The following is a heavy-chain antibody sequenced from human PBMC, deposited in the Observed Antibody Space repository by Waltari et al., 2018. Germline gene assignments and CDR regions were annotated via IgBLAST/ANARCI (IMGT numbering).Heavy chain of an antibody. D-gene: IGHD3-10*01. V-gene: IGHV4-59*01. CDR3: ARDGSGSYYPLDY. J-gene: IGHJ4*02. Sequence: QVQLQESGPGLVKPSETLSLTCTVSGGSISSYYWSWIRQPPGKGLEWIGYIYYSGSTNYNPSLKSRVTISVDTSKNQFSLKLSSVTAADTAVYYCARDGSGSYYPLDYWGQGTLVTVSS. CDR2: IYYSGST. CDR1: GGSISSYY.